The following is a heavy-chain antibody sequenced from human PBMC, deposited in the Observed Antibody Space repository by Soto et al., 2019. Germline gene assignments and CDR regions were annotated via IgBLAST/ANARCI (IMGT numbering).Heavy chain of an antibody. CDR2: ISAYNGNT. V-gene: IGHV1-18*01. CDR3: ARAVVVVPAAVNWFDP. CDR1: GYTFTSYG. D-gene: IGHD2-2*01. J-gene: IGHJ5*02. Sequence: ASVKVSCKASGYTFTSYGISWVRQAPGQGLEWMGWISAYNGNTNYAQKLQGRVTMTTDTSTSTAYMELRSLRSDDTAVYYCARAVVVVPAAVNWFDPWGQGTLVTVPQ.